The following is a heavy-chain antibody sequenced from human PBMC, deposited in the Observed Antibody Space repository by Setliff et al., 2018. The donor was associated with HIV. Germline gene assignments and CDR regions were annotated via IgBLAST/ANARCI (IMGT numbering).Heavy chain of an antibody. Sequence: ASVKVSCKASGYTFTSYAMHWVRQAPGQRLEWMGWINAGTGNTKYSQKFQGRVTITRDTSASTAYMELSSLRSEDTAVYYCATGSVLLWFGELPNYWGQGTLVTVSS. CDR3: ATGSVLLWFGELPNY. J-gene: IGHJ4*02. D-gene: IGHD3-10*01. CDR1: GYTFTSYA. V-gene: IGHV1-3*01. CDR2: INAGTGNT.